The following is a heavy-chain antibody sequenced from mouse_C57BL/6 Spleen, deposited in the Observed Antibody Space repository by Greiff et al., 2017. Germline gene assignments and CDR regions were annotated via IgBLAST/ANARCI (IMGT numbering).Heavy chain of an antibody. V-gene: IGHV1-9*01. J-gene: IGHJ1*03. Sequence: QVQLQQSGAELMKPGASVKLSCKATGYTFTGYWIEWVKQRPGHGLEWIGEILPGSGSTNYNEKFKGKATFTAVTSSNTAYIQLSSLTTEDSAIYYCASGWVLVRERDFDVWGTGTTVTVSS. D-gene: IGHD1-1*01. CDR3: ASGWVLVRERDFDV. CDR1: GYTFTGYW. CDR2: ILPGSGST.